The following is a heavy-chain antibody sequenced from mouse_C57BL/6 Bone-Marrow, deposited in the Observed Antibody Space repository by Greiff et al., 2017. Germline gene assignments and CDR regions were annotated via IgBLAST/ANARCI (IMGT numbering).Heavy chain of an antibody. V-gene: IGHV3-6*01. J-gene: IGHJ4*01. Sequence: EVKLMESGPGLVKPSQSLSLTCSVTGYSITSGYYWNWIRQFPGNKLEWMGYISYDGSNNYNPSLKNRISITRDTSKNQFFLKLNSVTTEDTATYYCARGEIYDYDFSMDYWGQGTSVTVSS. D-gene: IGHD2-4*01. CDR1: GYSITSGYY. CDR2: ISYDGSN. CDR3: ARGEIYDYDFSMDY.